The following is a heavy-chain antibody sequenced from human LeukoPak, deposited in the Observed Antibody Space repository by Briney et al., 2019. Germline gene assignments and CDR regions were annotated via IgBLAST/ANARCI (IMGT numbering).Heavy chain of an antibody. CDR3: ARDLHYYVAMDV. Sequence: PGGSLRLSCAASGFTFSNAWMSWVRQAPGKGLEWVGRIKTKTDGGTTDYAAPVKGRFTISRDDSKNTLYLLMNSLKTEDTAVYYCARDLHYYVAMDVWGQGTTVAVSS. V-gene: IGHV3-15*01. D-gene: IGHD3-10*02. CDR2: IKTKTDGGTT. J-gene: IGHJ6*02. CDR1: GFTFSNAW.